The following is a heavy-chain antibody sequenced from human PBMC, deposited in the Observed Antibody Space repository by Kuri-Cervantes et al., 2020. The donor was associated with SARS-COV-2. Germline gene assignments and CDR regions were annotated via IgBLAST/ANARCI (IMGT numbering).Heavy chain of an antibody. CDR1: GYSISSGYY. CDR2: IYHSGST. V-gene: IGHV4-38-2*02. CDR3: ARDLREDAFDT. Sequence: SETLSLTCTVSGYSISSGYYWGWIRQPPGKGLEWIGSIYHSGSTYYNPSLKSRVTISVDTSKNQFSLKLSSVTAADTAVYYCARDLREDAFDTWGQGTMVTVSS. J-gene: IGHJ3*02.